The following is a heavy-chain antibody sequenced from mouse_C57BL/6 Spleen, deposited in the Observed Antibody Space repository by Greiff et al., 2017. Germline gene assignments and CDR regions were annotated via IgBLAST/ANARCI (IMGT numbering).Heavy chain of an antibody. CDR2: SYPGSGST. V-gene: IGHV1-55*01. CDR3: AREYGNYLYWYFDV. Sequence: QVQLQQPGAELVKPGASVKMSCKASGYTFTSYWITWVKQRPGQGLEWIGDSYPGSGSTNYNEKFKSKATLTVDTSSSKAYMQLSSLTSEDSAVYYCAREYGNYLYWYFDVWGTGTTVTVSS. J-gene: IGHJ1*03. D-gene: IGHD2-10*02. CDR1: GYTFTSYW.